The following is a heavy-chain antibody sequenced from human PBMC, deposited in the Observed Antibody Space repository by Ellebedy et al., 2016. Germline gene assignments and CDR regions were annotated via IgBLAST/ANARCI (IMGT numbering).Heavy chain of an antibody. CDR2: IDPSDSYT. V-gene: IGHV5-10-1*01. D-gene: IGHD1-26*01. CDR3: ARRDDSGSYQGGGVDY. Sequence: GESLKISXKGSGYSFTSYWIGWVRQMPGKGLEWMGRIDPSDSYTNYSPSFQGHVTISADKSISTAYLQWSSLKASDTAMYYCARRDDSGSYQGGGVDYWGQGTLVTVSS. CDR1: GYSFTSYW. J-gene: IGHJ4*02.